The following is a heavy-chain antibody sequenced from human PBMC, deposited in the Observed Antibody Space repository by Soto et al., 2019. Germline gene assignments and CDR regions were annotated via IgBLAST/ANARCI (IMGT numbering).Heavy chain of an antibody. CDR1: GFTFSSYA. Sequence: PGGSLRLSCAASGFTFSSYAMSWVRQAPGKGLEWVSAISGSGGSTYYADSVKGRFTISRDNSKNTLYLQMNSLRAEDTAVYYCAKDGPHYSKSVHHFDYWGQGTLVTVSS. J-gene: IGHJ4*02. CDR3: AKDGPHYSKSVHHFDY. V-gene: IGHV3-23*01. CDR2: ISGSGGST. D-gene: IGHD4-4*01.